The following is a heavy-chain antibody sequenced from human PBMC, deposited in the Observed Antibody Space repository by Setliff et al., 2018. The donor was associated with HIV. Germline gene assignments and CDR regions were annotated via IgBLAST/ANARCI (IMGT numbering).Heavy chain of an antibody. CDR3: ARDRASSGYYARFDH. CDR1: GFTFSNYN. CDR2: ISYDSRFI. J-gene: IGHJ4*02. V-gene: IGHV3-21*01. D-gene: IGHD3-22*01. Sequence: GGSLRLSCAASGFTFSNYNMNWVRQAPGKGLEWVSSISYDSRFIYHADSMKGRFTISRDDAKKLVYLQMNSLRAEDTAIYYCARDRASSGYYARFDHWGQGTLVTVSS.